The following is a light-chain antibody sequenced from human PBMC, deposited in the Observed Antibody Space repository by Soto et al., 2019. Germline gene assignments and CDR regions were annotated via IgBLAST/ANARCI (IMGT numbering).Light chain of an antibody. V-gene: IGLV2-14*03. Sequence: QSVLTQPASVSGSPGQSITISCTGTSSDVGGYNYVSWYQQHPGKAPKLMINDVSNRPSGVSNRFSGSKSGNTASLTISGLQAEDEADYYCSSYTSSSLHVFGTGTKVTVL. CDR2: DVS. CDR3: SSYTSSSLHV. CDR1: SSDVGGYNY. J-gene: IGLJ1*01.